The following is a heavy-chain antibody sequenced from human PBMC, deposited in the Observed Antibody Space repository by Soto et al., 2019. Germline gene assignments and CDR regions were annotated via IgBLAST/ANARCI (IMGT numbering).Heavy chain of an antibody. V-gene: IGHV1-69*12. CDR2: IIPFFSTP. D-gene: IGHD3-10*01. J-gene: IGHJ6*02. CDR1: GGAFNKFA. CDR3: ARDRVMRGNSYYYGMDV. Sequence: QVQLVQSGAEVKKPGSSVKVSCKASGGAFNKFAITWVRQAPGQGLEWMGAIIPFFSTPNYAQRLQGRVTITADESTSTSYTELSSLRSEDTAIYYCARDRVMRGNSYYYGMDVWGQGTTVTVSS.